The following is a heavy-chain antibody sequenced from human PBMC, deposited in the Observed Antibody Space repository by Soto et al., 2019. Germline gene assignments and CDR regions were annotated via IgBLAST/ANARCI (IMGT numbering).Heavy chain of an antibody. CDR3: GRGQWRRIFDC. Sequence: SETLSLTCAVYGGSFSGYYWTWIRQPPGTGLEWIGEIDHSGSTNYNPPLKSRVTISVNTCKNQFSLNLSSLTAADMAVYYCGRGQWRRIFDCWGQGTLVTVSS. V-gene: IGHV4-34*01. CDR1: GGSFSGYY. CDR2: IDHSGST. J-gene: IGHJ4*02. D-gene: IGHD6-19*01.